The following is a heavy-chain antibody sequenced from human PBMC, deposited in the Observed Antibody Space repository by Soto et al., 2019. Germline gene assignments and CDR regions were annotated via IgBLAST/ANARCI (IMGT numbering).Heavy chain of an antibody. CDR2: ISYSADKT. CDR3: ARRARTATTNWGAFDI. V-gene: IGHV3-23*01. CDR1: GFTFSNYV. Sequence: EVQLLESGGGLVQPGGSLRLSCAASGFTFSNYVMNWVRQAPGKGLEWVSTISYSADKTFYADSVKGRFTISRDNSRDMLFLQMHSLRADDAAVYYCARRARTATTNWGAFDIWGQGTMVTVSS. D-gene: IGHD1-7*01. J-gene: IGHJ3*02.